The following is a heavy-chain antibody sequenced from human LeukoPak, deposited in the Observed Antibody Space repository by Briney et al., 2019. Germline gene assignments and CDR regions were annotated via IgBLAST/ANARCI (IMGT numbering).Heavy chain of an antibody. J-gene: IGHJ4*02. Sequence: GASVKVSCKASGYTFSGYHMHWVRQAPGQGLEWMGWINPNSGATNYAQTLQGRVTMTRDTSISIVYMELSRLRTDNTAVYYCARALRYDVSSGYYAYWGQGTLVTVSS. CDR2: INPNSGAT. CDR1: GYTFSGYH. V-gene: IGHV1-2*02. D-gene: IGHD3-22*01. CDR3: ARALRYDVSSGYYAY.